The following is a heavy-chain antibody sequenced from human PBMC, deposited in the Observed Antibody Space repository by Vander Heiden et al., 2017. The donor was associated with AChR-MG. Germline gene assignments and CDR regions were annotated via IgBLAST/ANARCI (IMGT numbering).Heavy chain of an antibody. V-gene: IGHV3-23*01. Sequence: EVQLFESGGGLVQPRGSLRLYCSAHGFPSSNSAVTWVRQAPGKGLEWVSGIGGSGGSTYYADAVKGRFTISRDNSKNTLYLQMNSLRAEETAVYYCAKTEYDNFGSGPYFDYWGQGTLVTVSS. J-gene: IGHJ4*02. CDR2: IGGSGGST. D-gene: IGHD3-3*01. CDR1: GFPSSNSA. CDR3: AKTEYDNFGSGPYFDY.